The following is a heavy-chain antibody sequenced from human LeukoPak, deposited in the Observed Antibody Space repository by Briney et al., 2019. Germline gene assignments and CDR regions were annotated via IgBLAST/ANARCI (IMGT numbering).Heavy chain of an antibody. CDR3: AKDRVEGRIVVVPAAMDY. V-gene: IGHV3-9*01. CDR2: ISWNSGSI. J-gene: IGHJ4*02. D-gene: IGHD2-2*01. CDR1: GYTFDDYA. Sequence: GGSLRLSCAASGYTFDDYAMHWVRHAPGKALEWVSGISWNSGSIGYADSVKGRFTISRDNAKDSLYLQMNSLRAEDTALYYCAKDRVEGRIVVVPAAMDYWGQGTLVTVSS.